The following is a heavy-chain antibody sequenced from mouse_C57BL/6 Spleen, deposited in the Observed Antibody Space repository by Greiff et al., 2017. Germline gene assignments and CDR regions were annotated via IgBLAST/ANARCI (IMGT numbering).Heavy chain of an antibody. V-gene: IGHV1-80*01. Sequence: QVQLQQSGAELVKPGASVKISCKASGYAFSSYWMNWVKQRPGKGLEWIGQIYPGDGDTNYNGKFKGMATLTADKSSSTAYMQLSSLTSEDSAVYCCARDYYVRSYWYFEVWGTGTTVTVSS. CDR3: ARDYYVRSYWYFEV. CDR1: GYAFSSYW. J-gene: IGHJ1*03. D-gene: IGHD1-1*01. CDR2: IYPGDGDT.